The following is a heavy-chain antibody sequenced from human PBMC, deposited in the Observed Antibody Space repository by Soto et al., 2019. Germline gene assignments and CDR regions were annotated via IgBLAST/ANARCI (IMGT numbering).Heavy chain of an antibody. D-gene: IGHD2-8*01. CDR3: ARPSYDYYYGMDV. V-gene: IGHV4-59*08. CDR1: GGSVSNYY. J-gene: IGHJ6*02. Sequence: PSETLSLTCTVSGGSVSNYYYNWIRQPPGKGLEWIGYIYYSGSTNYNSSLKSRVTISVDTSKNQFSLKLSSVTAADTAVYYCARPSYDYYYGMDVWGQGTTVTVSS. CDR2: IYYSGST.